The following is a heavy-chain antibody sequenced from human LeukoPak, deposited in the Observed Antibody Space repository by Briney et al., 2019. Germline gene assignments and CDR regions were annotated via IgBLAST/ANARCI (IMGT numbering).Heavy chain of an antibody. Sequence: GGSVRLSCAASGFTFSSYWMHWVRQAPGKGLVWVSRINSDGSSTSYADSVKGRFTISRDNAKNTLYLQMNSLRAEATAVYYCARGYYDFWSGYDYWGQGTLVTVSS. CDR3: ARGYYDFWSGYDY. J-gene: IGHJ4*02. D-gene: IGHD3-3*01. V-gene: IGHV3-74*01. CDR1: GFTFSSYW. CDR2: INSDGSST.